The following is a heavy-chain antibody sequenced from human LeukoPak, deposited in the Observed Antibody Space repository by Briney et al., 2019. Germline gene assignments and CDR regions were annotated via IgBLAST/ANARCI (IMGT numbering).Heavy chain of an antibody. Sequence: TSETLSLTCTVSGGSIGNTNYYWGWIRQPPGKGLEWIGSIYYSGSTYYNPSLKSRLTISLDTSKNQFSLRLSSVTAADTAFYYCARRYNWNDRWDWGQGTLVTVSP. J-gene: IGHJ4*02. CDR2: IYYSGST. V-gene: IGHV4-39*07. CDR3: ARRYNWNDRWD. CDR1: GGSIGNTNYY. D-gene: IGHD1-1*01.